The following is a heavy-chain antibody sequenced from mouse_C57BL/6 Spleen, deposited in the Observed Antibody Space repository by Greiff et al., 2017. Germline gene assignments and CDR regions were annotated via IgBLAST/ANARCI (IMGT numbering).Heavy chain of an antibody. CDR1: GYTFTTYP. CDR3: ATYDYDGSGFAY. D-gene: IGHD2-4*01. V-gene: IGHV1-47*01. CDR2: FHPYNDDT. Sequence: QVQLKQSGAELVKPGASVKMSCKASGYTFTTYPIEWMKQNHGKSLEWIGNFHPYNDDTKYNEKFKGKATLTVEKSSSTVYLELSRLTSDDSAVYYCATYDYDGSGFAYWGQGTLVTVSA. J-gene: IGHJ3*01.